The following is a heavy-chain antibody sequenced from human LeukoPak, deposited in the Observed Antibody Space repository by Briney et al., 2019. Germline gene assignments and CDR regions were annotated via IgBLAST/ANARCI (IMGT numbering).Heavy chain of an antibody. CDR2: MNPNSGNT. CDR3: ARAPTTQYDFWSGYFN. CDR1: GYTFTSYD. D-gene: IGHD3-3*01. V-gene: IGHV1-8*01. Sequence: GASVKVSCKASGYTFTSYDINWVRQATGQGLEWMGWMNPNSGNTGYAQKFQGRVTMTRNTSISTAYMELSSLRSEDTAVYYCARAPTTQYDFWSGYFNWGQGTLVTVSS. J-gene: IGHJ4*02.